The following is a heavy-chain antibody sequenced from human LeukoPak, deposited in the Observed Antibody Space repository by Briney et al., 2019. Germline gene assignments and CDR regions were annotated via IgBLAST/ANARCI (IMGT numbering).Heavy chain of an antibody. Sequence: PSETLSLTCTVSGGSISSSSYYWGWIRQPPGKGLEWIGSIYYSGSTYYNPSLKSRVTISVDTSKNQFSLKLSSVTAADTAVYYCARSVVVAAPCDYWGQGTLVTVSS. J-gene: IGHJ4*02. D-gene: IGHD2-15*01. CDR3: ARSVVVAAPCDY. CDR1: GGSISSSSYY. V-gene: IGHV4-39*07. CDR2: IYYSGST.